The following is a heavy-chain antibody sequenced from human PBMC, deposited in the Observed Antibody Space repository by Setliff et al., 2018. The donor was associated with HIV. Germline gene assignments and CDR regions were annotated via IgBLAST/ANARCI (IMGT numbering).Heavy chain of an antibody. CDR3: ARVPVSNYYYYMDV. V-gene: IGHV1-18*01. CDR1: GYTFINYH. J-gene: IGHJ6*03. CDR2: ISASSVNT. Sequence: ASVKVSCKASGYTFINYHITWVRQAPGQGLEWVGSISASSVNTNYTQGRVTMTTDISTSTAYMELRSLRSADSSVYYCARVPVSNYYYYMDVWGKGTTVTGS.